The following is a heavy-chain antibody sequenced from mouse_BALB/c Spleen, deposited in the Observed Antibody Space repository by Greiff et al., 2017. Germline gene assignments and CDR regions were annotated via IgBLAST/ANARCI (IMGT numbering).Heavy chain of an antibody. CDR1: GYTFTDYE. Sequence: QVQLKESGAELVRPGASVTLSCKASGYTFTDYEMHWGKQTPVHGLEWIGAIDPETGGTAYNQKFKGKATLTADKSSSTAYMELRSLTSEDSAVYYCTRYDYYGSSYGGYGGQGTTLTGSS. V-gene: IGHV1-15*01. J-gene: IGHJ2*01. CDR2: IDPETGGT. D-gene: IGHD1-1*01. CDR3: TRYDYYGSSYGGY.